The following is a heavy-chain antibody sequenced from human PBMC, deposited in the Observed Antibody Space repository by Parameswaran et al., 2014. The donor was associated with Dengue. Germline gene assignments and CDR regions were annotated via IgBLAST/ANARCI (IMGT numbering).Heavy chain of an antibody. Sequence: RWIRQPPGKGLAWVSAITGSGDDTDYPDSMKGRFTISRDNSKNTLYLQMNSLRAEDTAVYYCASYSALRSFDYWGRGTLVTVSS. V-gene: IGHV3-23*01. CDR2: ITGSGDDT. J-gene: IGHJ4*02. D-gene: IGHD2-15*01. CDR3: ASYSALRSFDY.